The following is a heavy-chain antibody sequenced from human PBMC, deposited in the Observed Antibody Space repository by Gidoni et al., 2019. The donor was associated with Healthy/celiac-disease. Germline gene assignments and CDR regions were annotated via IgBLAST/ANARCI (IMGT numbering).Heavy chain of an antibody. Sequence: DVQLVESGGGLVKPEGSIRLACAASGFTFSSYSMTWVRQSRGKGLEWVSSISSSSSYIHYADSVKGRFTISRDNAKNSLYLQMNSLRAEDTAVYYCARGHLEWFSYHYYYYYYMDVWGKGTTVTVSS. CDR2: ISSSSSYI. D-gene: IGHD3-3*01. CDR3: ARGHLEWFSYHYYYYYYMDV. V-gene: IGHV3-21*01. J-gene: IGHJ6*03. CDR1: GFTFSSYS.